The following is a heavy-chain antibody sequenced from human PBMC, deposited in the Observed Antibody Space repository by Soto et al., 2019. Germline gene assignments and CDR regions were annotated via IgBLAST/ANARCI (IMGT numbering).Heavy chain of an antibody. Sequence: PGGSLRLSCPASGFTFSSYGMHCVRRAPGKGLECVAVIWYDGSNKYYADSVKGRFTISRDNSKNTLYLQMNSLRAQDTAVYYCARDIRXPGGYSSSWYDYYGMDVWGQGTTVTVSS. V-gene: IGHV3-33*01. CDR2: IWYDGSNK. J-gene: IGHJ6*02. D-gene: IGHD6-13*01. CDR3: ARDIRXPGGYSSSWYDYYGMDV. CDR1: GFTFSSYG.